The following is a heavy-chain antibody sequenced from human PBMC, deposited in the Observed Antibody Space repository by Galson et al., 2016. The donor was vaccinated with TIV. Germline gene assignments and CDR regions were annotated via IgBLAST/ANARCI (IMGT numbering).Heavy chain of an antibody. CDR3: ARGVAVAGYFDY. CDR2: IIPNSGGT. D-gene: IGHD6-19*01. J-gene: IGHJ4*02. CDR1: GYNFIGYY. V-gene: IGHV1-2*02. Sequence: SVKVSCKASGYNFIGYYMHWVRQAPGQGLEWMGWIIPNSGGTNYAQKFQGRVTITGDKSMRTAYMELSRLRSDDTAVCYCARGVAVAGYFDYWGQGTLVTVSS.